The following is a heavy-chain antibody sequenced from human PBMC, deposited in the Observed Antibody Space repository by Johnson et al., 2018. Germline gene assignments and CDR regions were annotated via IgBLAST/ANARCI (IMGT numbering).Heavy chain of an antibody. V-gene: IGHV3-11*01. D-gene: IGHD1-1*01. J-gene: IGHJ3*01. CDR3: ARDLDWIVFDF. Sequence: QVQLQESGGDLVKPGGTLRLSCAASGFTFSDYHMAWIRPAPGKGLEWVSYITGRGDPSRGDSMNYADSVRGRFTISRAKAKNSLYLQLKSPRAEDTAMYYCARDLDWIVFDFWGQGTMVTVSS. CDR1: GFTFSDYH. CDR2: ITGRGDPSRGDSM.